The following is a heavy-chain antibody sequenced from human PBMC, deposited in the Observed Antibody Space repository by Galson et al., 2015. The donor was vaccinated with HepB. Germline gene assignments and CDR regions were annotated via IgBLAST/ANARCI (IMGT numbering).Heavy chain of an antibody. J-gene: IGHJ4*02. CDR3: AKAKKDTTMIVVVIFDY. CDR1: GFTFSSYA. Sequence: SLRLSCAASGFTFSSYAMSWVRQAPGKGLKWVSAISGSGGSTYYADSVKGRFTISRDNSKNTLYLQMNSLRAEDTAVYYCAKAKKDTTMIVVVIFDYWGQGTLVTVSS. D-gene: IGHD3-22*01. V-gene: IGHV3-23*01. CDR2: ISGSGGST.